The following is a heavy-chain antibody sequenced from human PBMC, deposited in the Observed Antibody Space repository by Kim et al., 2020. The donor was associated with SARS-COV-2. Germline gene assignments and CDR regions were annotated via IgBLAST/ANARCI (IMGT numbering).Heavy chain of an antibody. D-gene: IGHD2-8*01. J-gene: IGHJ4*02. Sequence: NYAPSFKNQLTILVDTSKNQFSLELTSVTAADTAVYYCARAPRNGHFDSWGQGTLVTVSS. CDR3: ARAPRNGHFDS. V-gene: IGHV4-59*01.